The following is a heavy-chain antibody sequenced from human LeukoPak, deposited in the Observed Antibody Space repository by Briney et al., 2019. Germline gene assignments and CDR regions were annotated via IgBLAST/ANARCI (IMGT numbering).Heavy chain of an antibody. CDR3: ARDKGDYGDYYWFDP. J-gene: IGHJ5*02. Sequence: TSETLSLTCTVSGGSISSSSYYWGWIRQPPGKGLEWIGSIYYSGSTNYNPSLKSRVTISVDTSKNQFSLKLSSVTAADTAVYYCARDKGDYGDYYWFDPWGQGALVTVSS. V-gene: IGHV4-39*07. CDR2: IYYSGST. D-gene: IGHD4-17*01. CDR1: GGSISSSSYY.